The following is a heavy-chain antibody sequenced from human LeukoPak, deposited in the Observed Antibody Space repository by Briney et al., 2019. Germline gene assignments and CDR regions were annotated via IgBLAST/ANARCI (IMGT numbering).Heavy chain of an antibody. J-gene: IGHJ4*02. CDR2: IKQDGSQI. CDR1: GFTFNNYW. Sequence: PGGSLRLSCAASGFTFNNYWMSWVRQAPGKGLEWVANIKQDGSQIYYVDSVKGRFTISRDNTQNSVYLQMNSLRAEDTAVYYCARIGYSSSCTDYWGQGTLVTVSS. V-gene: IGHV3-7*01. CDR3: ARIGYSSSCTDY. D-gene: IGHD2-2*01.